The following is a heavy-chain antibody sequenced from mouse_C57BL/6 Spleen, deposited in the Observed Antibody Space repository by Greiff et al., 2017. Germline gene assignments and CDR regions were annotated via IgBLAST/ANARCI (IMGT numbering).Heavy chain of an antibody. Sequence: QVQLKQPGAELVRPGSSVNLSCKASGSTFTSYWLHWVKQRPIQSLDWIGNIDPSDSETHSNQKFKDKATLTVDKSSSTANMQLSSLTSEDSAVYYCASGGIYYDYAMDYWGQGTSVTVSS. D-gene: IGHD2-4*01. CDR2: IDPSDSET. CDR3: ASGGIYYDYAMDY. CDR1: GSTFTSYW. V-gene: IGHV1-52*01. J-gene: IGHJ4*01.